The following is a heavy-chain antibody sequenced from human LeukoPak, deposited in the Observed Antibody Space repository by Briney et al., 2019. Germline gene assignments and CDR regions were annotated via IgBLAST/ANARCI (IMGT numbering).Heavy chain of an antibody. CDR1: GYTFTSYG. V-gene: IGHV1-18*01. CDR3: ARSNYYYDSSGYYYFDY. D-gene: IGHD3-22*01. CDR2: ISAYNGNT. J-gene: IGHJ4*02. Sequence: GASVKVSCKASGYTFTSYGISWVRQAPGQGLEWMGWISAYNGNTNYAQKLQGRVTMTTDTSTSTAYMELRSLRSDDTAVYYCARSNYYYDSSGYYYFDYWGQGTLVTVSS.